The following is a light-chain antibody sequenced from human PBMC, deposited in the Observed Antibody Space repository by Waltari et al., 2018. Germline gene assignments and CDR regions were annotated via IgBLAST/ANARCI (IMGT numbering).Light chain of an antibody. J-gene: IGKJ3*01. CDR1: QNINSW. CDR3: QQYNSYHIFT. V-gene: IGKV1-5*03. Sequence: DIQMTQSPSTLSASVGDRVTITCRASQNINSWLAWYQQKPGKAPKLLSYKASSLETGVPSRFSGSESGTEFTLTINSLQPDDFATYYCQQYNSYHIFTFGPGTKVEI. CDR2: KAS.